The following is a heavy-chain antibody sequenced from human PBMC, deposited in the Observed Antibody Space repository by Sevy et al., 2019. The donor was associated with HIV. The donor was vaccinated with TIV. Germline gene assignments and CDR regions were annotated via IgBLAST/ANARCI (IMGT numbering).Heavy chain of an antibody. CDR1: GFSFDSYG. D-gene: IGHD3-22*01. CDR2: ISGSGTRT. Sequence: GGSLRLSCAVSGFSFDSYGMTWVRQAPGKGLEWVSGISGSGTRTYYADSVKGRFSISRDNSKNRLYLQMNSLRSEDQAIYYDGKGGGGHYDPDEIGYYFYYYNMDVWGKGTTVTVSS. V-gene: IGHV3-23*01. CDR3: GKGGGGHYDPDEIGYYFYYYNMDV. J-gene: IGHJ6*03.